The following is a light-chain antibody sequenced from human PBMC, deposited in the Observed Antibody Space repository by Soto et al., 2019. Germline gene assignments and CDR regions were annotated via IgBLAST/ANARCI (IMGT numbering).Light chain of an antibody. CDR3: CSYAGSSTFGVV. V-gene: IGLV2-23*03. CDR1: SSDAGSYKL. Sequence: QSVLTQPASVSGSPGQSITISCTGTSSDAGSYKLVSWYQQHPGKAPKLMIYEGSKRPSGVSNRFSGSKSGNTASLTISGLQAEDEADYYCCSYAGSSTFGVVFGGGTKLTVL. CDR2: EGS. J-gene: IGLJ2*01.